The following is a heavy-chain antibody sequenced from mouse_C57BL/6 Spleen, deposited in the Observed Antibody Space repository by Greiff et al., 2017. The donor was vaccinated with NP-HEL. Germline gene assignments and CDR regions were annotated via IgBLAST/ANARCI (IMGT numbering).Heavy chain of an antibody. V-gene: IGHV1-19*01. CDR1: GYTFTDYY. J-gene: IGHJ4*01. CDR3: ARSYYDYDEYAMDY. Sequence: VQLQQSGPVLVKPGASVKMSCKASGYTFTDYYMNWVKQSHGKSLEWIGVINPYNGGTSYNQKFKGKATLTVDKSSSTAYMELNSLTSEDSAVYYCARSYYDYDEYAMDYWGQGTSVTVSS. D-gene: IGHD2-4*01. CDR2: INPYNGGT.